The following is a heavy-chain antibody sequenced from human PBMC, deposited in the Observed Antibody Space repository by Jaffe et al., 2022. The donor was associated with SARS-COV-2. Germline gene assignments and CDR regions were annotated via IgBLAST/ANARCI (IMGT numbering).Heavy chain of an antibody. CDR2: IYYSGST. CDR1: GGSISSSSYY. Sequence: QLQLQESGPGLVKPSETLSLTCTVSGGSISSSSYYWGWIRQPPGKGLEWIGSIYYSGSTYYNPSLKSRVTISVDTSKNQFSLKLSSVTAADTAVYYCARHEGDAGRYYGSGDYFDYWGQGTLVTVSS. D-gene: IGHD3-10*01. CDR3: ARHEGDAGRYYGSGDYFDY. J-gene: IGHJ4*02. V-gene: IGHV4-39*01.